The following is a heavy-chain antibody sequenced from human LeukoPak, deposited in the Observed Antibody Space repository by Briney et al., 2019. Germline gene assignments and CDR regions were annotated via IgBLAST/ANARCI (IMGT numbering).Heavy chain of an antibody. J-gene: IGHJ6*02. V-gene: IGHV3-7*01. CDR1: GFTFSSYW. CDR2: IKQDGSEK. CDR3: ARDLGYSSSWYDYYYGMDV. Sequence: GGSLRLSCAASGFTFSSYWMSWVRQAPGKGLEWVANIKQDGSEKYYVDSVKGRFTISRDNAKNSLYLQMNSLRAEDTAVYYCARDLGYSSSWYDYYYGMDVWGQGTTVTVSS. D-gene: IGHD6-13*01.